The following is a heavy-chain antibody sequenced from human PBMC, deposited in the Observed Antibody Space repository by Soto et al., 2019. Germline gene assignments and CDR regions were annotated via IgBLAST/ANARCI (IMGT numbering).Heavy chain of an antibody. Sequence: QVQLVQSGAEVKKPGASVKVSCKASGYTFTSYGISWVRQAPGQGLQCMGWISAYTGNTNYAQKLLGRVTTTTDTSTSTAYMELRSLSSDDTAVYYCARAGSTIAAAGRDNWFDPWGQGTLVTVSS. CDR1: GYTFTSYG. CDR3: ARAGSTIAAAGRDNWFDP. J-gene: IGHJ5*02. V-gene: IGHV1-18*01. D-gene: IGHD6-13*01. CDR2: ISAYTGNT.